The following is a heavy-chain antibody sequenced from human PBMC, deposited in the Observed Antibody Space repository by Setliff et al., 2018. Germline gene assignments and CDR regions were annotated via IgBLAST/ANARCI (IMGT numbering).Heavy chain of an antibody. CDR1: GFTFSSYW. D-gene: IGHD6-13*01. V-gene: IGHV3-74*01. CDR3: ARDSYTSPDY. CDR2: INRDGSYT. J-gene: IGHJ4*02. Sequence: PGGSLRLSCAASGFTFSSYWMSWVRQAPGKGLVWVSRINRDGSYTVYADSVEGRFTISRDNAKNTLYLQMNSLGAEDTAVYYCARDSYTSPDYWGQGTLVTVSS.